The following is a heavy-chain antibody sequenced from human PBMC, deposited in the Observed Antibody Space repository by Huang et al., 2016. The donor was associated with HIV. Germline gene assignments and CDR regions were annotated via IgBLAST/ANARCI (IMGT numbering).Heavy chain of an antibody. CDR2: VSPYNGEP. J-gene: IGHJ4*02. CDR3: ARKFGRDFDY. CDR1: GYTFSGYA. D-gene: IGHD3-16*01. Sequence: QVKLVQSGAEVKKPGASVKVSCKTSGYTFSGYAITWVRQAPGQGLEWRGWVSPYNGEPNYVQNLQGRVTITTDMSTTTAYMELRSLTSDDTAIYYCARKFGRDFDYWGQGTLVTVSS. V-gene: IGHV1-18*01.